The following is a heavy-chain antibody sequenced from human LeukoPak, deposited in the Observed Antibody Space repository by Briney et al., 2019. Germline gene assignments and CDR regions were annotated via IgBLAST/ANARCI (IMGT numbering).Heavy chain of an antibody. CDR1: GYTFTSYG. J-gene: IGHJ4*02. D-gene: IGHD5-18*01. CDR3: ARESPQRSGYSYPH. V-gene: IGHV1-3*01. Sequence: ASVKVSCKASGYTFTSYGISWVRQAPGQRLEWMGWINAGNGNTQYSQKFQGRVTITRDTSANTAYMELSSLRSEDTAVYYCARESPQRSGYSYPHWGQGTLVTVSS. CDR2: INAGNGNT.